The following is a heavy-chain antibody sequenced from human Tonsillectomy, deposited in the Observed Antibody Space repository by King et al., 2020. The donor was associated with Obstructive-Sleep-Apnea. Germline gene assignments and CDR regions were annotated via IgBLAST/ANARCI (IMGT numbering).Heavy chain of an antibody. J-gene: IGHJ6*02. CDR1: GFTFSNYW. CDR2: IKQDGSEK. CDR3: AGDDGPYYYYGMDV. V-gene: IGHV3-7*03. Sequence: VQLVESGGGLVQPGGSLRLSCAASGFTFSNYWMSWVRQAPGKGLEWVANIKQDGSEKYYVDSVKGRFTISRDNAKNSLYLQMNSLRAEDTAVYYCAGDDGPYYYYGMDVWGQGTTVTVSS.